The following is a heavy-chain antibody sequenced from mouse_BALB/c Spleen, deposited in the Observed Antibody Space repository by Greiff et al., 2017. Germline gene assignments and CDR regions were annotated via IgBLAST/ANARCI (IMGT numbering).Heavy chain of an antibody. CDR1: GFTFSSYG. CDR2: INSNGGST. Sequence: EVQGVESGGGLVQPGGSLKLSCAASGFTFSSYGMSWVRQTPDKRLELVATINSNGGSTYYPDSVKGRFTISRDNAKNTLYLQMSSLKSEDTAMYYCAREGDYDDAMDYWGQGTSVTVSS. V-gene: IGHV5-6-3*01. D-gene: IGHD2-4*01. J-gene: IGHJ4*01. CDR3: AREGDYDDAMDY.